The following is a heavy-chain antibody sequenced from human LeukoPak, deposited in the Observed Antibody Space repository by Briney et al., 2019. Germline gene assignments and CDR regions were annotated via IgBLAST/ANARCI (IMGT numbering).Heavy chain of an antibody. J-gene: IGHJ4*02. V-gene: IGHV4-61*01. D-gene: IGHD1-14*01. CDR2: IYYSGIT. CDR3: ASDSGMYYFDS. Sequence: SETLSLTCTVSGGSVSSGSNYWSWIRQPPGKGLERIGSIYYSGITNYNPSLKSRVTISVDTSENQFSLRLSSVTAADTAVYYCASDSGMYYFDSWGQGTLVTVSS. CDR1: GGSVSSGSNY.